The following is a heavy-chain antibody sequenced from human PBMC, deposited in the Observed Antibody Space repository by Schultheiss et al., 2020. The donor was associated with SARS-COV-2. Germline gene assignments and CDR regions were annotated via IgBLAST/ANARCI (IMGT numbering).Heavy chain of an antibody. J-gene: IGHJ5*02. CDR3: VKDRGAAAGKRWFDP. Sequence: GGSLRLSCSASGFTFSSYAMHWVRQAPGKGLEYVSAISSNGGSTYYADSVKGRFTISRDNSKNTLYPQMSSLRAEDTAVYYCVKDRGAAAGKRWFDPWGQGTLVTVSS. CDR2: ISSNGGST. V-gene: IGHV3-64D*06. D-gene: IGHD6-13*01. CDR1: GFTFSSYA.